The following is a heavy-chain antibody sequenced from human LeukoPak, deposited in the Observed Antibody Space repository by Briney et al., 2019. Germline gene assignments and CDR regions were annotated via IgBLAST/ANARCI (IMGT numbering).Heavy chain of an antibody. Sequence: PGGSLRLSCAASGFTFSSYGMYWVRQAPGKGLEWGAVISYDGSNKYYADSVKGRFTISRDNSKNTLYLQMNSLRAEDTAVYYCAKILPDTVTADYWGQGTLVTVSS. V-gene: IGHV3-30*18. CDR1: GFTFSSYG. D-gene: IGHD4-11*01. CDR2: ISYDGSNK. CDR3: AKILPDTVTADY. J-gene: IGHJ4*02.